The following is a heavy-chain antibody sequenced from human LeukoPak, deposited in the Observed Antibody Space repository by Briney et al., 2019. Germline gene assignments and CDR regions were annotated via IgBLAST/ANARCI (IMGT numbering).Heavy chain of an antibody. CDR3: ARDRNGDSYFDY. J-gene: IGHJ4*02. CDR1: GFTFSSYS. CDR2: ISSSSSYI. V-gene: IGHV3-21*01. Sequence: PGGSLRLSCAASGFTFSSYSMNWVRQAPGKGLEWVSSISSSSSYIYYADSVKGRFTISRDNAKNSLYLQMNSLRAEDTAVYYCARDRNGDSYFDYWGQGTLVTVSS. D-gene: IGHD4-17*01.